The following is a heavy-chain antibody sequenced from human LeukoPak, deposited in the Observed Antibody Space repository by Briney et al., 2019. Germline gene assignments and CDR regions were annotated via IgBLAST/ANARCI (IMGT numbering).Heavy chain of an antibody. D-gene: IGHD5-18*01. V-gene: IGHV3-73*01. CDR3: TRGIGYSYGIDY. CDR1: GFTFSSYA. Sequence: AGGSLRLSCAASGFTFSSYAMHWVRQASGKGLEWVGRIRSKANSYATAYAASVKGRFTISRDDSKNTAYLQMNSLKTEDTAVYYCTRGIGYSYGIDYWGQGTLVTVSS. J-gene: IGHJ4*02. CDR2: IRSKANSYAT.